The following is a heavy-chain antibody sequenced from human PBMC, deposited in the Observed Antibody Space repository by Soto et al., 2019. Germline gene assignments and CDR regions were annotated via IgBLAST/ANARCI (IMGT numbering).Heavy chain of an antibody. J-gene: IGHJ6*02. D-gene: IGHD2-21*02. CDR3: ARDFCGGDCSDDYYYYAMDV. V-gene: IGHV4-59*01. CDR2: IYYSGST. CDR1: GGSFSGYY. Sequence: SLTCAVYGGSFSGYYWSWIRQPPGKGLEWIGYIYYSGSTKYNPSLRSRVTISVDTSKNQFSLKVSSVTAADTAIYYCARDFCGGDCSDDYYYYAMDVWGQGTTVTVSS.